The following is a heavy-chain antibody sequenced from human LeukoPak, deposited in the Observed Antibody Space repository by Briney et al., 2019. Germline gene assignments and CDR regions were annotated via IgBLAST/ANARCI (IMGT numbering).Heavy chain of an antibody. CDR1: GYTFTGYY. Sequence: AASVKVSCTSSGYTFTGYYMHWVRQAPGQGLEWVGGINPNSGGTNYAQKFQRRVTMTRDTSISTAYMELSRLRSDDTAVYYCAREDLGIVLMVYAIQDYWGQGTLVTVSS. J-gene: IGHJ4*02. CDR3: AREDLGIVLMVYAIQDY. V-gene: IGHV1-2*02. D-gene: IGHD2-8*01. CDR2: INPNSGGT.